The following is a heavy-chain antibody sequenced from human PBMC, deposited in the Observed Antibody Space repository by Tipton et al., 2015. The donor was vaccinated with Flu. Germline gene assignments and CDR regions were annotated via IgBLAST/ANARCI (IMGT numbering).Heavy chain of an antibody. Sequence: LSLTCTVSSGSIRSTNYFCAWIRQPPGKRLELIGSIYPSGTTYYNPSLKSRVTISVDTSKNQFSLKLRSVTAADTAVYYCARLSYYDVDLKNFYFDYWGQGALVTVSS. D-gene: IGHD3-10*02. V-gene: IGHV4-39*01. CDR3: ARLSYYDVDLKNFYFDY. CDR1: SGSIRSTNYF. CDR2: IYPSGTT. J-gene: IGHJ4*02.